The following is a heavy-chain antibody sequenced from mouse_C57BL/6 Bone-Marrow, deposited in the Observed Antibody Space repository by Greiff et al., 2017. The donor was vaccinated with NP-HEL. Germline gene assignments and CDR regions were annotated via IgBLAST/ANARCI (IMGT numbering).Heavy chain of an antibody. D-gene: IGHD1-1*01. CDR1: GFTFSSYA. CDR3: TREDPIYYYGSSYDYYAMDY. V-gene: IGHV5-9-1*02. J-gene: IGHJ4*01. Sequence: EVQVVESGEGLVKPGGSLKLSCAASGFTFSSYAMSWVRQTPEKRLEWVAYISSGGDYIYYADTVKGRFTISRDNARNTLYLQMSSLKSEDTAMYYCTREDPIYYYGSSYDYYAMDYWGQGTSVTVSS. CDR2: ISSGGDYI.